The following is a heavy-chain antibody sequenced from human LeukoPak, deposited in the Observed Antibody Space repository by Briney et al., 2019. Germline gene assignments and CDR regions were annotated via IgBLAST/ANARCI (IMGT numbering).Heavy chain of an antibody. CDR3: AKDPGSTSWFPGVIDY. CDR1: GFTFSSYG. D-gene: IGHD6-13*01. J-gene: IGHJ4*02. Sequence: GGSLRLSCAASGFTFSSYGMHWVRHAPGKGLELVAFIRYDGSNKYYADSVKGRFTISRDNSKNTLYLQMNSLRAEDTAVYYCAKDPGSTSWFPGVIDYWGQGTLVTVSS. V-gene: IGHV3-30*02. CDR2: IRYDGSNK.